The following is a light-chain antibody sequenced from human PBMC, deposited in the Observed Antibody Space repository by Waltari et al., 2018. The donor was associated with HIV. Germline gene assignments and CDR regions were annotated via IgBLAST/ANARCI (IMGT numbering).Light chain of an antibody. CDR3: SSYAGNNSPVV. J-gene: IGLJ2*01. Sequence: QSPLTPPPSASGSPGQSVTISCTGTSTTVGAYNYLSWYQQHPAKAPKLLIYEVNKRPSGVPDRFSGSKSGNTASLTVSGLQAEDEADYYCSSYAGNNSPVVFGGGTKLTVL. CDR2: EVN. CDR1: STTVGAYNY. V-gene: IGLV2-8*01.